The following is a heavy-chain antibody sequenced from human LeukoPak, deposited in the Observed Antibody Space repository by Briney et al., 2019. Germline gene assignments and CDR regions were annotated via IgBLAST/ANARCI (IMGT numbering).Heavy chain of an antibody. CDR1: GFTFSSYA. D-gene: IGHD2-15*01. Sequence: PGGSLRLSCAASGFTFSSYAMSWVRQAPGKGLEWVAVIWYDGSNKYYADSVKGRFTISRDNSKNTLYLQMNSLRAEDTAVYYCARALVATRGSGFDIWGQGTMVTVSS. V-gene: IGHV3-33*08. CDR2: IWYDGSNK. CDR3: ARALVATRGSGFDI. J-gene: IGHJ3*02.